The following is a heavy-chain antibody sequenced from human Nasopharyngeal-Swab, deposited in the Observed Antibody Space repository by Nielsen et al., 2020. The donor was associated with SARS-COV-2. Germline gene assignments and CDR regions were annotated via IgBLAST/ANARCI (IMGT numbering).Heavy chain of an antibody. Sequence: VRQAPGKGLEWIGEIYHSGSTNYNPSLKSRVTISVDKSKNQFSLKLSSVTAADTAVYYCARRPGGIAAAGEAFDIWGQGTMVTVSS. CDR2: IYHSGST. V-gene: IGHV4-4*02. J-gene: IGHJ3*02. D-gene: IGHD6-13*01. CDR3: ARRPGGIAAAGEAFDI.